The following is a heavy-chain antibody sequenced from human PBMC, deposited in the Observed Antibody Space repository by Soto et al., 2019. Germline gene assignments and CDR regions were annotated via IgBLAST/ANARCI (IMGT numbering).Heavy chain of an antibody. CDR2: INPSGGST. CDR3: ARESGQLRFLEWAPNWFDP. J-gene: IGHJ5*02. V-gene: IGHV1-46*01. Sequence: GASVKVSCKSSGYTFTSYYMHCVLQAPGQGLEWMGIINPSGGSTSYAQKFQGRVTMTRDTSTSTVYMELSSLRSEDTAVYYCARESGQLRFLEWAPNWFDPWGQGTLVTVSS. CDR1: GYTFTSYY. D-gene: IGHD3-3*01.